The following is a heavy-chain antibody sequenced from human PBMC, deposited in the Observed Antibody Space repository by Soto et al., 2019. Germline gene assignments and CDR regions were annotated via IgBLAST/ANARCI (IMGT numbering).Heavy chain of an antibody. CDR2: ISYDGSNK. V-gene: IGHV3-30-3*01. CDR3: ARDPIQLHAFDI. D-gene: IGHD5-18*01. CDR1: GFDASVNY. Sequence: GGSLRLSCAASGFDASVNYMTWVRQAPVKGLEWVAVISYDGSNKYYADSVKGRFTISRDNPKNTLYLQMNSLRAEDTAVYYCARDPIQLHAFDIWGQGTMVTVSS. J-gene: IGHJ3*02.